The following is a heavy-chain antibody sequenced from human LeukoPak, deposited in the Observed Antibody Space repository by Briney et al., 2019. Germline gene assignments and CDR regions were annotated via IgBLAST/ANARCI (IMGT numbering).Heavy chain of an antibody. V-gene: IGHV1-69*04. Sequence: SVKVSCKASGGTFSSYAISWVRQAPGQGLEWMGRIIPILGIANYAQKFQGRVTITADKSTSTAYMELSSLRSEDTSVYYCARGETYRKLDYWGQGTLVTVSS. CDR2: IIPILGIA. CDR3: ARGETYRKLDY. CDR1: GGTFSSYA. D-gene: IGHD3-16*01. J-gene: IGHJ4*02.